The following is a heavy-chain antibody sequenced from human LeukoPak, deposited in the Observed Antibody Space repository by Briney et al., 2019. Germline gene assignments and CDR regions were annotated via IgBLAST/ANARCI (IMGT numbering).Heavy chain of an antibody. CDR3: ASYYPGGEWYYFDY. CDR1: GYTFTSYA. CDR2: INAGNDNT. D-gene: IGHD3-22*01. V-gene: IGHV1-3*01. Sequence: GASVKVSCKASGYTFTSYAMHWVRQAPGQRLEWMGWINAGNDNTKYSQKFQGRVTITRDTSASTAYMELSSLRSEDTAVYYCASYYPGGEWYYFDYWGQGTLVTVSS. J-gene: IGHJ4*02.